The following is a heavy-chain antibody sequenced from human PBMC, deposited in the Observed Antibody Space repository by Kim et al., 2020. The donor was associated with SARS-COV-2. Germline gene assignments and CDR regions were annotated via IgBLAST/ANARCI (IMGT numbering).Heavy chain of an antibody. CDR2: T. V-gene: IGHV1-3*01. Sequence: TKYSQKFQARVTITRDTSANTAYMGLSSLRSEDTAMYYCAKYSSSSGVDYWGQGTLVTVSS. CDR3: AKYSSSSGVDY. D-gene: IGHD6-6*01. J-gene: IGHJ4*02.